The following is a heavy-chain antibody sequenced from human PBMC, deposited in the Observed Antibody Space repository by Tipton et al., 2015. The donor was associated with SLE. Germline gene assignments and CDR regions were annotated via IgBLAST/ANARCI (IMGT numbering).Heavy chain of an antibody. CDR3: AKVKLIVGAVDAFDI. CDR1: GFTFSSYS. Sequence: SLRLSCAASGFTFSSYSMNWVRQAPGKGLEWVSYISSSSSTIYYADSVKGRFTISRDNAKNSLYLQMNSLRAEDTAVYYCAKVKLIVGAVDAFDIWGQGTMVTVSS. J-gene: IGHJ3*02. V-gene: IGHV3-48*01. D-gene: IGHD1-26*01. CDR2: ISSSSSTI.